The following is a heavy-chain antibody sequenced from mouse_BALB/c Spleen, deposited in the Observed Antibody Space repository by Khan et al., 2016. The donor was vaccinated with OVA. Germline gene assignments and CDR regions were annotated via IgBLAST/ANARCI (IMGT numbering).Heavy chain of an antibody. CDR1: GFSLTNYS. CDR3: ASRGYDYGRGAWFAY. D-gene: IGHD2-4*01. V-gene: IGHV2-2*02. J-gene: IGHJ3*01. Sequence: QVQLKQSGPGLVQPSQSLSITCTVSGFSLTNYSVHWVRQSPGKGLEWLGVIWSAGSTDYNAAFISRLSISKDNSRSQLFFKMNSLQPNDTAIYXCASRGYDYGRGAWFAYWGQGTLVTVSA. CDR2: IWSAGST.